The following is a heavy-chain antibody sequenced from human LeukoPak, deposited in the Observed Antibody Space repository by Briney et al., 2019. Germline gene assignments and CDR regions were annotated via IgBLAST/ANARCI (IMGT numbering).Heavy chain of an antibody. CDR2: ISYHGSEK. D-gene: IGHD3-16*01. CDR1: GFTFSSYG. Sequence: QSGGSLRLSCAASGFTFSSYGMHWVRQAPGKGLEWVAVISYHGSEKYFADSVKGRFTTSRENSRNTLYLQMNSLRPEDTAVYYCAKPGGSYLDYWGRGTLVTVTS. J-gene: IGHJ4*02. V-gene: IGHV3-30*18. CDR3: AKPGGSYLDY.